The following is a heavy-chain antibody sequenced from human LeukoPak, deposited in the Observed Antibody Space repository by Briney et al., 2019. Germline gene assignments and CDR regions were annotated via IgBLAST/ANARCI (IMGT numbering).Heavy chain of an antibody. CDR3: ARDESLGWFDP. CDR2: IYHSGST. V-gene: IGHV4-38-2*02. Sequence: SSETLSLTCTVSGYSISSGYYWGWIRQPPGKGLEWIGSIYHSGSTYYNPSLKSRVTISVDTSKNQFSLKLSSVTAADTAVYYCARDESLGWFDPWGQGTLVTVSS. D-gene: IGHD7-27*01. CDR1: GYSISSGYY. J-gene: IGHJ5*02.